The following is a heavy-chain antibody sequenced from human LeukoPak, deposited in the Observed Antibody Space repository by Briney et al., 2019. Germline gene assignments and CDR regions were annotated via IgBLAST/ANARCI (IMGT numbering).Heavy chain of an antibody. V-gene: IGHV1-24*01. D-gene: IGHD2-2*01. CDR2: FNPKDGGT. J-gene: IGHJ6*03. CDR3: ATGVFCATTTCPGYQHFYYFMDV. Sequence: ASVKVSCKVSGFTLAELSMHWVRQSPGKGLEWVGGFNPKDGGTIFAQRLRGRVMLTEDTSTSTAYMELSSLNVEDTAVYYCATGVFCATTTCPGYQHFYYFMDVWGEGTTVIVSS. CDR1: GFTLAELS.